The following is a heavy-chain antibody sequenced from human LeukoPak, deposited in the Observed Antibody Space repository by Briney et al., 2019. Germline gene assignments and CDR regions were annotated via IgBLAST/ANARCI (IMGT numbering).Heavy chain of an antibody. Sequence: GGSLRLSCAASGFSFSRYSMNWVRQAPGKGLEWVSSISSSSSPKFYADSVKGRFTISRDNAKNSLYLQMNTLRVEDTAVYYCAKETTVADAFDIWGQGTMVTVSS. J-gene: IGHJ3*02. D-gene: IGHD4-23*01. V-gene: IGHV3-21*01. CDR2: ISSSSSPK. CDR1: GFSFSRYS. CDR3: AKETTVADAFDI.